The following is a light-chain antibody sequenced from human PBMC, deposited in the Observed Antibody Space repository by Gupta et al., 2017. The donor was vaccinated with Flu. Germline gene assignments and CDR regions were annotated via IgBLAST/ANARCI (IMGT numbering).Light chain of an antibody. V-gene: IGLV2-14*01. Sequence: SIAISCSGTSSDVVNYNYVSWYQHHPSKAPELLIYEVSNRPSGVSDRFSGTKSGNTASLTISGLQADDEADYYCSAYTTSSTLVFGGGTKLTVL. CDR1: SSDVVNYNY. J-gene: IGLJ3*02. CDR2: EVS. CDR3: SAYTTSSTLV.